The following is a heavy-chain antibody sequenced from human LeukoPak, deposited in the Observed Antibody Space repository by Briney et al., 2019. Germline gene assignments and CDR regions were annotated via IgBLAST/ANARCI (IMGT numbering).Heavy chain of an antibody. D-gene: IGHD2-2*01. V-gene: IGHV3-23*01. J-gene: IGHJ4*02. CDR1: GFTFSSYA. CDR2: ISNSGDST. CDR3: AKAMPCTSTICYRFDY. Sequence: GGSLRLSCATSGFTFSSYAMRWVRQAPGKGLEWVSAISNSGDSTNYADSVKGRFTISRDISKNTLYLQMNTLRAEDTALYYCAKAMPCTSTICYRFDYWGRGTLVTVSS.